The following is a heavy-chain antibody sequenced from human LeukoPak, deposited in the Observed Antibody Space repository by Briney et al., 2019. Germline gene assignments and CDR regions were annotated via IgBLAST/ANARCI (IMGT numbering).Heavy chain of an antibody. CDR1: GFTFSSYS. J-gene: IGHJ4*02. CDR3: ARLSVATWGGDY. CDR2: ISSSSSTI. D-gene: IGHD5-12*01. V-gene: IGHV3-48*01. Sequence: GGSLRLSCAASGFTFSSYSMNWVRQAPGKGLEWVSYISSSSSTINYADSVKGRFTISRDNAKNSLYLQMNSLRAEDTAVYYCARLSVATWGGDYWGQGTLVTVSS.